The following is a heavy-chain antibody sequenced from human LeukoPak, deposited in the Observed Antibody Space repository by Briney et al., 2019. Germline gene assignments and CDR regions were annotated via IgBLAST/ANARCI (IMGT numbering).Heavy chain of an antibody. CDR1: SSGAYY. J-gene: IGHJ3*01. V-gene: IGHV3-49*03. CDR2: IRSTIYGGTT. Sequence: SSGAYYWSWIRQPPGKGLEWLGFIRSTIYGGTTDYAASVKGRFTISRDDSKSIAYLQMNSLKTEDTAMYYCTRDYPASFDVWGQGTLVTVSS. CDR3: TRDYPASFDV.